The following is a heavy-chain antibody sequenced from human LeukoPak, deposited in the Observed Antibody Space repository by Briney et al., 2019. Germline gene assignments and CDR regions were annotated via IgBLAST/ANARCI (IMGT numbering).Heavy chain of an antibody. CDR1: RFTFSSFG. V-gene: IGHV3-30*18. CDR2: ISYDGSNK. CDR3: AKGPKTVAKNFDY. D-gene: IGHD1-14*01. J-gene: IGHJ4*02. Sequence: GGSLRLSCAASRFTFSSFGMHWVRQAPGKGLEWVAVISYDGSNKYYADSVKGRFTISRDNSKNTLYLQMDSLRAEDTAVYYCAKGPKTVAKNFDYWGQGTLVTVSS.